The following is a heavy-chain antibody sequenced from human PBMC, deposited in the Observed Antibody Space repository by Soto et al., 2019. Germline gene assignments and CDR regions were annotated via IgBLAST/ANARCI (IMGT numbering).Heavy chain of an antibody. CDR1: GGSISSYY. D-gene: IGHD2-15*01. J-gene: IGHJ1*01. CDR2: IYYSGST. Sequence: PSETLSLTCTVSGGSISSYYWSWIRQPPGKGLEWIGYIYYSGSTNYNPSLKSRVTISVDTSKNQFSLKLSPVTAADTAVYYCAREEDCSGGSCVYFQHWGQGTLVTVSS. V-gene: IGHV4-59*01. CDR3: AREEDCSGGSCVYFQH.